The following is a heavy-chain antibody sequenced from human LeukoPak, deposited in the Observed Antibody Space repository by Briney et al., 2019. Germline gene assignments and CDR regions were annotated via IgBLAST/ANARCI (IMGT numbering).Heavy chain of an antibody. CDR2: IYYTGCT. CDR3: ARYHPTGSSLDV. Sequence: SETLSLTCNVSGGSINYYYWSWIRQPPGKGLEWIGHIYYTGCTNYNPSLKSRVTISIDTSKNQFSLKLTSVTATDTAVYFCARYHPTGSSLDVWGQGTTVTVSS. J-gene: IGHJ6*02. CDR1: GGSINYYY. V-gene: IGHV4-59*13. D-gene: IGHD1-1*01.